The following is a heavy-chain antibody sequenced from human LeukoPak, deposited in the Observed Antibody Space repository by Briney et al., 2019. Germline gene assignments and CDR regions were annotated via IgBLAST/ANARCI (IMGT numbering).Heavy chain of an antibody. D-gene: IGHD6-19*01. V-gene: IGHV5-51*01. Sequence: GESLKISCKGSGYSFTSYWIGWVRQMPGKGLEWMGIIYPGDSDTRYSPSFQGQVTISADKSISTAYLQWSSLKASDTAMYYCARGSGWYGLPNYGMDVWGRGTTVTVSS. CDR2: IYPGDSDT. J-gene: IGHJ6*02. CDR1: GYSFTSYW. CDR3: ARGSGWYGLPNYGMDV.